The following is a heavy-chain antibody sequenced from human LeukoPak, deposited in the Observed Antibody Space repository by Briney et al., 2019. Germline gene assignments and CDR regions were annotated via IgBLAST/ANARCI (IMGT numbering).Heavy chain of an antibody. CDR3: AKDRNFGFLDY. V-gene: IGHV3-30*18. CDR1: GFTFSSYG. CDR2: ISYDGSNQ. D-gene: IGHD3-16*01. Sequence: GRSLRLSCVVSGFTFSSYGMHWVRQAPGKGLEWVAVISYDGSNQYYADSVKGRFTISRDNSKNTLYLQMNSLRAEDTAVYYCAKDRNFGFLDYWGQGTLVIVSS. J-gene: IGHJ4*02.